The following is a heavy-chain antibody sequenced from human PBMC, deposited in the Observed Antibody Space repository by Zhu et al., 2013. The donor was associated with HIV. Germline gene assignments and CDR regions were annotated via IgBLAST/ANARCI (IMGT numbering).Heavy chain of an antibody. CDR2: INPNSGGT. D-gene: IGHD3-3*01. CDR3: AGPXNDFWSWLDT. CDR1: GYIFTGYY. J-gene: IGHJ4*02. Sequence: QVQLVQSGAEVKKPGASVKVSCKASGYIFTGYYMHWVRQAPGQGLEWMGWINPNSGGTNYPQKFHGRVTMTRDTSISTAYLEVSRLRSDDTAVYYCAGPXNDFWSWLDTWGQGTLVTVSS. V-gene: IGHV1-2*02.